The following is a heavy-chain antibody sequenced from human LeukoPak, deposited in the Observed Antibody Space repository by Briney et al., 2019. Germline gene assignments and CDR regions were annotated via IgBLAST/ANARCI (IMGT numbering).Heavy chain of an antibody. D-gene: IGHD6-13*01. CDR3: ARDMGQLVELSYAY. J-gene: IGHJ4*02. Sequence: SVKVSCKASGGTFSSYTISWVRQAPGQGLEWMGRIIPILGIANYAQKFQGRVTITADESTSTAYMELSSLRSEDTAVYYCARDMGQLVELSYAYWGQGTLVIVSS. CDR1: GGTFSSYT. V-gene: IGHV1-69*04. CDR2: IIPILGIA.